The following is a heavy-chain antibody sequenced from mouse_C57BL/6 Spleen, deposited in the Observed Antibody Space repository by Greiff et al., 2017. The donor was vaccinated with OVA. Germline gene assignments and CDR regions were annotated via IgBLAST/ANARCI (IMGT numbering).Heavy chain of an antibody. J-gene: IGHJ1*03. CDR1: GFTFSDYY. V-gene: IGHV5-16*01. CDR3: ARERCGTHWYFDV. CDR2: INYDGSST. D-gene: IGHD1-1*01. Sequence: EVKLVESEGGLVQPGSSMKLSCTASGFTFSDYYMAWVRQVPEQGLEWVANINYDGSSTYYLDSLKSRFTISRDIAKNILYLQMSSLKSEDTATYYCARERCGTHWYFDVWGTGTTVTVSS.